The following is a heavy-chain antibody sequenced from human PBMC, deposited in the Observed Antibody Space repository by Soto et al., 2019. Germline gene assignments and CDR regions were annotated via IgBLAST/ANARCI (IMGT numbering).Heavy chain of an antibody. V-gene: IGHV4-38-2*02. CDR1: GSSITNSFY. Sequence: ASETLSLTCRVSGSSITNSFYWGWIRQSPEKGLEWIGSISHTGRTSYNPSLKSRVSISVDTSKTLISLKLRSVTAADTAVYYCARGSTWQGRDWFDPWGQ. D-gene: IGHD6-13*01. J-gene: IGHJ5*02. CDR3: ARGSTWQGRDWFDP. CDR2: ISHTGRT.